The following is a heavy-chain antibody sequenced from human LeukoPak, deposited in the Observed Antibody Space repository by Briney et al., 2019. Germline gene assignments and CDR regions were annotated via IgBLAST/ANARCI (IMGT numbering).Heavy chain of an antibody. V-gene: IGHV3-23*01. CDR1: GFTFSSYA. Sequence: GGSLRLSCAASGFTFSSYAMSWVRQAPGKGLEWVSAISGSGGSTYYADSVKGRFTISRDNSKNTLYLQMNSLRAEDTAVYYCAKARYYDSSGLGQHWGQGTLVIVSS. J-gene: IGHJ1*01. CDR3: AKARYYDSSGLGQH. D-gene: IGHD3-22*01. CDR2: ISGSGGST.